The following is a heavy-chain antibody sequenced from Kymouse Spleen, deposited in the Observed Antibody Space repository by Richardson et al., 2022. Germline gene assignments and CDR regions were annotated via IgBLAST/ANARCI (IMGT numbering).Heavy chain of an antibody. CDR1: GFTFSSYS. D-gene: IGHD3-3*01. Sequence: EVQLVESGGGLVQPGGSLRLSCAASGFTFSSYSMNWVRQAPGKGLEWVSYISSSSSTIYYADSVKGRFTISRDNAKNSLYLQMNSLRDEDTAVYYCARADFWSGYPHYFDYWGQGTLVTVSS. CDR2: ISSSSSTI. CDR3: ARADFWSGYPHYFDY. J-gene: IGHJ4*02. V-gene: IGHV3-48*02.